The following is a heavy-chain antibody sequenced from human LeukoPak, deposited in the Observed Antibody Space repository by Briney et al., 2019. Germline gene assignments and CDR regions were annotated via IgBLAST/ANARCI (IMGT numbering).Heavy chain of an antibody. CDR3: ARINSSSSPHFDY. V-gene: IGHV3-7*01. CDR2: INQDGREK. D-gene: IGHD6-6*01. CDR1: GFTLSSYW. Sequence: GGSLRLSCAASGFTLSSYWMSWVRQAPGKGLEWVANINQDGREKTYVDSVKGRCTISRDNAKNSLFLQTNSLRAEDTAVYYCARINSSSSPHFDYWGQGTLVTVSS. J-gene: IGHJ4*02.